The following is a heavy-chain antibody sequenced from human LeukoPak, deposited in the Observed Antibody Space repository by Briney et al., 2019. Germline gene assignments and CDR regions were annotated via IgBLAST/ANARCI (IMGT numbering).Heavy chain of an antibody. CDR3: ARDSGWYPVDY. V-gene: IGHV3-7*01. Sequence: PGGSLRLSCAASGFTFSNHWMTWVRQAPGKGLEWVANIKQDGSDKNYVDSVKGRFTISRDNAKNSLYLQMNSLRAEDTAVYYCARDSGWYPVDYWGQGTLVTVS. J-gene: IGHJ4*02. CDR1: GFTFSNHW. CDR2: IKQDGSDK. D-gene: IGHD6-19*01.